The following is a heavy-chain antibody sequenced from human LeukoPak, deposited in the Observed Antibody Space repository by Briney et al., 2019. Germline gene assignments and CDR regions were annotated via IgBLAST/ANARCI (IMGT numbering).Heavy chain of an antibody. CDR1: GFAFSSYW. J-gene: IGHJ4*02. CDR3: SSQPAVLDLDC. CDR2: IKPDGSGK. Sequence: GGSLRLSCAASGFAFSSYWVTWVRQAPGKGLEWVANIKPDGSGKNYVDSVKGRFTISRDNAKNSLYLQMRGLRVEDTAVYYCSSQPAVLDLDCWGQGALVTVSS. V-gene: IGHV3-7*01. D-gene: IGHD2/OR15-2a*01.